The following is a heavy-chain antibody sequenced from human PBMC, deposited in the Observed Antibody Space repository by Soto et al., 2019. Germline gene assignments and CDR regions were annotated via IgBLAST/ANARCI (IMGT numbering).Heavy chain of an antibody. CDR3: ARGPYTISSEWFDP. J-gene: IGHJ5*02. D-gene: IGHD6-6*01. CDR2: ISGSGDRT. Sequence: QPEGSLRLSCAASGFTFSSYAMAWVRQAPGKGLEWVSSISGSGDRTYYADSVKGRFTISRDNSKNTLSLQMNRLRAEDTALYYCARGPYTISSEWFDPQGQGTICTVSP. V-gene: IGHV3-23*01. CDR1: GFTFSSYA.